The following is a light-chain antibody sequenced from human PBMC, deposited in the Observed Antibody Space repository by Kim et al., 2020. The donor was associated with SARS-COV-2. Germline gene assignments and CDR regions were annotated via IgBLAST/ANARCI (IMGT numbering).Light chain of an antibody. J-gene: IGKJ1*01. CDR1: PGISSY. CDR2: AAS. V-gene: IGKV1-8*01. CDR3: QQYYSYPWT. Sequence: ASPGDRVTITCRASPGISSYLASYQQKPGKAPKLLIYAASTLQSGVPSRFSGSGSGTDFTLTISCLQSEDFATYYCQQYYSYPWTFGQGTKVDIK.